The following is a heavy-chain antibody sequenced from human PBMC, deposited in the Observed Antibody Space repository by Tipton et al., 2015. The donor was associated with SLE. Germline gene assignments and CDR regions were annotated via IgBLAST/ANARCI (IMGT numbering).Heavy chain of an antibody. CDR1: GYTFSDYY. CDR2: IIPSGGRI. V-gene: IGHV1-46*01. D-gene: IGHD3-16*01. J-gene: IGHJ4*02. Sequence: QVQLVQSGAEVKKPGASMKVSCKASGYTFSDYYIHWVRQAPGQGLEWMGIIIPSGGRINYAQKFQGRVTMTRDTSTSTVYMELSSPTSEDTAVYYCVRELVGGHFDYWGQGTLVTVSS. CDR3: VRELVGGHFDY.